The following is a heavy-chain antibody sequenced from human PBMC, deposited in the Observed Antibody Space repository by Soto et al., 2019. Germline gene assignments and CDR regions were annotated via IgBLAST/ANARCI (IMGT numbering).Heavy chain of an antibody. CDR2: ISGSGGST. V-gene: IGHV3-23*01. J-gene: IGHJ4*02. CDR1: ALAVSSLA. D-gene: IGHD6-13*01. Sequence: GSLRLSCAASALAVSSLAMRRFRKAPGRGLDRVSAISGSGGSTYYADSVKGRFTISRDNFKNTLYLQMNSLRAEDTAVYYCAKSQQLVRGFRYWGQG. CDR3: AKSQQLVRGFRY.